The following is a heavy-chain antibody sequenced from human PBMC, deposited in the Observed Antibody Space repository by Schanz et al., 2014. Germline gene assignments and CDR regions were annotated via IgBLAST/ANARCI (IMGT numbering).Heavy chain of an antibody. CDR1: GFTFSTFA. CDR2: ISNNGEST. V-gene: IGHV3-64D*06. CDR3: GRAGTGMAGWYFEL. J-gene: IGHJ2*01. D-gene: IGHD5-18*01. Sequence: EVQLVESGGDLVQPGGSLRLSCSASGFTFSTFAMHWVRQAPGKGLEYISAISNNGESTYYADSVKGRFTISRDNSKNTLFLQMSSLRVDDMAVYYCGRAGTGMAGWYFELWGRGTLVTVSS.